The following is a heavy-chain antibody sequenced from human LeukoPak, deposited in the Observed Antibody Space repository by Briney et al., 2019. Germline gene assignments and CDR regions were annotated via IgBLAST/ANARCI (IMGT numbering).Heavy chain of an antibody. D-gene: IGHD2-2*01. V-gene: IGHV1-2*02. CDR3: ARGVGGAASP. CDR2: INPNSGGT. J-gene: IGHJ5*02. CDR1: GYTFTGYY. Sequence: ASVKVSCRASGYTFTGYYMHWVRQAPGQGLEWMGWINPNSGGTNYAQKFQGRDIMTRDTSISTAYMELSRLRSDDTAVYYCARGVGGAASPWGQGTLVTVSS.